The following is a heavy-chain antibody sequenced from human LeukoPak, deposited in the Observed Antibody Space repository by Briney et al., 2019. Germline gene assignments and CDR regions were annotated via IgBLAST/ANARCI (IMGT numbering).Heavy chain of an antibody. D-gene: IGHD2-2*01. Sequence: SETLSLTCTVSGGSISSYYWSWIRQPAGKGLEWIGRIYTSGSTYYNPSLKSRVTMSVDTSKNQFSLKLSSVTAADTAVYYCARHIVVVPAAMRNPFDYWGQGTLVTVSS. CDR2: IYTSGST. CDR1: GGSISSYY. J-gene: IGHJ4*02. V-gene: IGHV4-4*07. CDR3: ARHIVVVPAAMRNPFDY.